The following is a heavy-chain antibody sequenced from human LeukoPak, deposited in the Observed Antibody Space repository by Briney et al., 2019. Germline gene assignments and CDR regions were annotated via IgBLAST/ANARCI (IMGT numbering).Heavy chain of an antibody. D-gene: IGHD2-15*01. CDR1: GGSISSGDYY. V-gene: IGHV4-30-4*01. CDR3: ARDFQGGPNDP. CDR2: VYYSGST. J-gene: IGHJ5*02. Sequence: SETLSLTCTVSGGSISSGDYYWSWIRQPPGKGLEWIGYVYYSGSTYYNPSLKSRVTISVDTSKNQFSLKLSSVTAADTAVYYCARDFQGGPNDPWGQGTLVTVSS.